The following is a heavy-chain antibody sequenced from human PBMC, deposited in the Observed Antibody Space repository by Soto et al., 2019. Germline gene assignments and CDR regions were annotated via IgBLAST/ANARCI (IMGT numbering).Heavy chain of an antibody. CDR3: ARAFFYQGSDSRGYSFDAFDF. V-gene: IGHV1-18*01. Sequence: QVQLVQSGAEVKKPGASVKVSCKASGYTFTSSGMSWVRQAPGQGLEWMGWISAHTGSSEYAQRFQGRVTMTTDISTSTAYMELRSLRSDATAVYYCARAFFYQGSDSRGYSFDAFDFWGPGTLVTVSS. CDR1: GYTFTSSG. CDR2: ISAHTGSS. J-gene: IGHJ3*01. D-gene: IGHD3-22*01.